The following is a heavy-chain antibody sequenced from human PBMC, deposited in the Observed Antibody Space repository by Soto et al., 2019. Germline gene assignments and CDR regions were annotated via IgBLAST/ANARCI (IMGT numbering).Heavy chain of an antibody. CDR1: GFTFSSYA. CDR2: ISGTSGRT. V-gene: IGHV3-23*01. Sequence: EVQLLESGGGLVQPGGSLRLSCAASGFTFSSYAMNWVRQAPGKGLEWVSSISGTSGRTYYGDSVEGRFTISRDNSKNTLYLQIDSLRAEDTAVYYCAKDEGSGWYYFDYWGQGTLVSVSS. D-gene: IGHD6-19*01. J-gene: IGHJ4*02. CDR3: AKDEGSGWYYFDY.